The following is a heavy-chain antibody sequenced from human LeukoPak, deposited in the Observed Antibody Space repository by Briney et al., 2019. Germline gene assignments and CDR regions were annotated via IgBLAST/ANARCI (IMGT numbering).Heavy chain of an antibody. V-gene: IGHV3-21*01. CDR3: ARGPNSSSWGAFQH. CDR1: GFTFSSYS. J-gene: IGHJ1*01. Sequence: PGGSLRLSCAASGFTFSSYSMNWVRQAPGKGLEWVSSISSSSSYIYYADSVKGRFTISRDNAKNSLYLQMNSLRAEDTAVYYCARGPNSSSWGAFQHWGQGTLVTVSS. D-gene: IGHD6-13*01. CDR2: ISSSSSYI.